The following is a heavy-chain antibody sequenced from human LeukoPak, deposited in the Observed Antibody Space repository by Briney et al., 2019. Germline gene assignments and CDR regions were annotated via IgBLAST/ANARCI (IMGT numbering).Heavy chain of an antibody. V-gene: IGHV3-23*01. Sequence: GGSLRLSCAASGFTFSSYAMSWVRQAAGKGLEWVSAISGSGGSTYYAYSVKGRFTISRDNSKSTLYLQMNSLRAEDTAVYYCAKDPLGIRMGWDAFDIWGQGTMVTVSS. D-gene: IGHD7-27*01. CDR1: GFTFSSYA. CDR3: AKDPLGIRMGWDAFDI. CDR2: ISGSGGST. J-gene: IGHJ3*02.